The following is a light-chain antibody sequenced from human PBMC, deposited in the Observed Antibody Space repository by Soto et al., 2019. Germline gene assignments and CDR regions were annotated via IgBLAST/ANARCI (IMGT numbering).Light chain of an antibody. CDR3: QQYGSSPLT. Sequence: DIVLTQSPGTLSLSPGERATLSCRASQSVGTNSLAWYQQRPGQAPRLLIYGASSRATAIPDRFSGSGSGTDFTLTINRLEPEDSAVYICQQYGSSPLTCGGGTNVEIK. J-gene: IGKJ4*01. CDR2: GAS. V-gene: IGKV3-20*01. CDR1: QSVGTNS.